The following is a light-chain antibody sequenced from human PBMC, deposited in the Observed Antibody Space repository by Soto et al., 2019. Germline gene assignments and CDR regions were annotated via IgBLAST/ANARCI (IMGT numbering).Light chain of an antibody. Sequence: QSVLTQPASVSGSPGQSTTISCTGTSSDVGSYNLVSGYQQHPGKAPKLMIYEGSKRPSGVSNRFSGSKSGNTASLTISGLQAEDEADYYCCSYAGSSSYVFGTGTKVTVL. V-gene: IGLV2-23*01. CDR2: EGS. CDR1: SSDVGSYNL. CDR3: CSYAGSSSYV. J-gene: IGLJ1*01.